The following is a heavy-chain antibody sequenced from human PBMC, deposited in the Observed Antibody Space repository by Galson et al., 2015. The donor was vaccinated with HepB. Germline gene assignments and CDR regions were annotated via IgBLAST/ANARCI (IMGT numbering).Heavy chain of an antibody. Sequence: SLRLSCAASGFTFSSFAMSWVRQAPGKGLEWVAGISGSGGTTYDADSVKGRFTISRDNSKDTLYLQMNSLRAEDTAVYYCAKDRVVVTLSAILSVGMDVWGQGTTVSVSS. J-gene: IGHJ6*02. D-gene: IGHD2-2*02. CDR1: GFTFSSFA. CDR2: ISGSGGTT. CDR3: AKDRVVVTLSAILSVGMDV. V-gene: IGHV3-23*01.